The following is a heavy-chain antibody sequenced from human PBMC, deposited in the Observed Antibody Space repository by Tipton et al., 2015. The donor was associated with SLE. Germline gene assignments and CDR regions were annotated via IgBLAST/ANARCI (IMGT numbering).Heavy chain of an antibody. CDR1: GGSISSSSYY. Sequence: GLVKPSETLSLTCTVSGGSISSSSYYWGWIRQPPGKGLEWIGSIYYSGSTYYNPSLKSRVTISVDTSKNQFSLKLSSVTAADTAVYYCARRGGPLGSKYNWFDPWGQGTLVTVSS. J-gene: IGHJ5*02. CDR3: ARRGGPLGSKYNWFDP. CDR2: IYYSGST. D-gene: IGHD1-26*01. V-gene: IGHV4-39*01.